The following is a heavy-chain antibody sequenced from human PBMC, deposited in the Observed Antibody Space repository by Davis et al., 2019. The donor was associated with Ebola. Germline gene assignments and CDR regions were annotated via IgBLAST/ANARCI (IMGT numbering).Heavy chain of an antibody. CDR3: ATWGAHGPLDY. J-gene: IGHJ4*02. CDR1: GLTFSDYW. V-gene: IGHV3-7*01. CDR2: IKQDESEE. Sequence: GESLKISCAVSGLTFSDYWVNWVRQAPGKGLEWVANIKQDESEENYVGPVKGRFTISRDNAKNSAYLQMNSLRADDTAVDYCATWGAHGPLDYWGQGSLVIVSS. D-gene: IGHD1-26*01.